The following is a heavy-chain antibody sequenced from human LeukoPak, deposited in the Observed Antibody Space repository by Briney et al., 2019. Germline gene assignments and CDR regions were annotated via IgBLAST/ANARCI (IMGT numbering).Heavy chain of an antibody. J-gene: IGHJ5*02. V-gene: IGHV5-51*01. Sequence: GESLKISCKGSGYSFTSYWIGWVRQMPGKGLEWMGIIYPGDSDTRYSPSFQGQVTISADKSISTAYLQWSSLKASDTAMYYCARGVGDWYCSSTSCHTRYNWFDPWGQGTPVTVSS. D-gene: IGHD2-2*01. CDR2: IYPGDSDT. CDR3: ARGVGDWYCSSTSCHTRYNWFDP. CDR1: GYSFTSYW.